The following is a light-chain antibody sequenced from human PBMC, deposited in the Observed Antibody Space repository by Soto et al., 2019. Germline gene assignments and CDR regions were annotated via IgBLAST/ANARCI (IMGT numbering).Light chain of an antibody. CDR2: KAS. CDR3: QQYKTYSRT. V-gene: IGKV1-5*03. Sequence: DIQMTRSPSTLSASVGDRVTITCRASQRISPWLAWYQQKPGKAPKILIYKASSLESGVPSRFSGSDSGTEFTLTISSLQPDDFATYFCQQYKTYSRTLGQGTKLDIK. CDR1: QRISPW. J-gene: IGKJ2*01.